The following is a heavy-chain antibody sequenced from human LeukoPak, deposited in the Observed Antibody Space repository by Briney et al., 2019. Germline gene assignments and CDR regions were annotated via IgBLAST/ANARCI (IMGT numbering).Heavy chain of an antibody. CDR3: ARVPYSSGPALYYYYYMDV. D-gene: IGHD6-19*01. CDR1: GGSISSYY. CDR2: IYTSGST. V-gene: IGHV4-4*07. Sequence: PSETLSLTCTVSGGSISSYYWSWIRQPAGKGLEWIGRIYTSGSTNYNPSLKSRVTISVDTSKNQFSLKLSSVTAADTAVYYCARVPYSSGPALYYYYYMDVWGKGTTVTVSS. J-gene: IGHJ6*03.